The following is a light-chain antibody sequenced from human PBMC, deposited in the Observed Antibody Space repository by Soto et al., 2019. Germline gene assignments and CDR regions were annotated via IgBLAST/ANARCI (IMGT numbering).Light chain of an antibody. J-gene: IGKJ4*01. V-gene: IGKV3-11*01. CDR1: QSVSGY. CDR3: QQRSNRPPT. CDR2: DPS. Sequence: EIVLTQSPATLSLSPGESATLSCRASQSVSGYLAWYQQKPGQAPRLLLYDPSNRATGIPARFSGRGSGTDFTHTISSLEPEDLAVYYCQQRSNRPPTFGGGTKGEIK.